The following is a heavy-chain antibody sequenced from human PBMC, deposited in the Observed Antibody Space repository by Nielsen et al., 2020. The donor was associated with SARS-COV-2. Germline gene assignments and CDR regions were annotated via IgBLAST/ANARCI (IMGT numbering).Heavy chain of an antibody. CDR1: GGSFSGYY. J-gene: IGHJ6*02. CDR3: AREGGYSYGLGYYYYGMDV. Sequence: GSLRLSCAVYGGSFSGYYWSWIRQPPGKGLEWIGEINHSGSTNYNPSLKSRVTISVDTSKNQFSLKLSSVTAADTAVYYCAREGGYSYGLGYYYYGMDVWGQGTTVTVSS. D-gene: IGHD5-18*01. V-gene: IGHV4-34*01. CDR2: INHSGST.